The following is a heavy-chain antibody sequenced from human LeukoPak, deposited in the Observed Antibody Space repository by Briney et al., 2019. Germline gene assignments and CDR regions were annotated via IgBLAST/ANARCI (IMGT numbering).Heavy chain of an antibody. V-gene: IGHV1-18*04. Sequence: ASMKVSCKASGYTFTNYGISWVRQAPGQGLEWMGWISAYNGNTNYAQKLRGRVTTTRDTSTSTAYMELRSLRSDDTAVYYCARDEGYCTSTTCYFPDYWGQGTLVTVSS. CDR3: ARDEGYCTSTTCYFPDY. J-gene: IGHJ4*02. CDR2: ISAYNGNT. CDR1: GYTFTNYG. D-gene: IGHD2-2*01.